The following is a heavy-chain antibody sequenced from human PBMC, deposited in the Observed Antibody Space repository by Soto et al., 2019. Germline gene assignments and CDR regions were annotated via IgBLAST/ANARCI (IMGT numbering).Heavy chain of an antibody. D-gene: IGHD2-2*01. J-gene: IGHJ4*02. CDR2: ISTHNAIT. V-gene: IGHV1-18*01. Sequence: QVQLVQSGAEVKKPGASVKVSCKASGYTFTTYGISWVRQAPGQGLEWMGTISTHNAITDYAQKFLGRVTVTTDTSTSTVYMELGSLRSDDTAVYYCARDGGQFCGSARCHPSGYWGQGTLVTVSS. CDR3: ARDGGQFCGSARCHPSGY. CDR1: GYTFTTYG.